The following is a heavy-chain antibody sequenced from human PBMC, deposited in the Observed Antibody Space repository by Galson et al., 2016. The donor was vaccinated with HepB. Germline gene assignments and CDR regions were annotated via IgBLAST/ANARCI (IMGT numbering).Heavy chain of an antibody. CDR2: MNPNSANT. CDR3: ARGYFRRTYYLGY. Sequence: SVKVSCKASGFTFNSYDIHWVRQATGQGLGWMGWMNPNSANTGYAQKFQGRLTMTRNTSISTAYLELSSLTSEDTAVYYCARGYFRRTYYLGYWGQGTLVTVSS. J-gene: IGHJ4*02. D-gene: IGHD1-26*01. CDR1: GFTFNSYD. V-gene: IGHV1-8*01.